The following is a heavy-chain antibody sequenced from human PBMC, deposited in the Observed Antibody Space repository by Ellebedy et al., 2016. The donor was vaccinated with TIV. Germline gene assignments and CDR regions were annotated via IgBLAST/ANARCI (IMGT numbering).Heavy chain of an antibody. V-gene: IGHV3-23*01. D-gene: IGHD5-18*01. Sequence: GESLKISCAASGFSFSSYAMGWVRRTPGKGLEGVSGLYGSGRGIFYSDSVKGRFTISRDNSKGTVDLQMNSLRVEDTAVYFCAKDRTPGDGYWVFDDWGQGTLVTVSS. CDR2: LYGSGRGI. CDR3: AKDRTPGDGYWVFDD. CDR1: GFSFSSYA. J-gene: IGHJ4*02.